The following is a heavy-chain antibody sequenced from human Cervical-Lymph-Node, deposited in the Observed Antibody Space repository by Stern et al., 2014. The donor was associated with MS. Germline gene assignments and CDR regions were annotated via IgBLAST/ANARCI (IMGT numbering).Heavy chain of an antibody. CDR1: GYTFSSFY. D-gene: IGHD1-26*01. CDR3: ARLIV. V-gene: IGHV1-46*01. CDR2: VKPGDGSA. Sequence: VQLVESGAEVKKPGTSVKVSCKTSGYTFSSFYIHWVRQAPGQGLEWMGIVKPGDGSASYAPKFQGRVAMTRDTATNTVYMELSSLTSEDTAVYYCARLIVWGQGTLVTVSS. J-gene: IGHJ4*02.